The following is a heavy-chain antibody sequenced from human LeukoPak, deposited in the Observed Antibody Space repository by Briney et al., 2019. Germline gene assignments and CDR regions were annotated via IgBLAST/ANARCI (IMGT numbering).Heavy chain of an antibody. Sequence: PGGSLRLSCAASGFTFSSYAMSWVRQAPGKGLEWVSAISGSGGSTYYADSAKGRFTISRDNSKNTLYLQMNSLRAEDTAVYYCAKNPAYNWNEPAIAYWGQGTLVTVSS. CDR3: AKNPAYNWNEPAIAY. CDR1: GFTFSSYA. D-gene: IGHD1-1*01. CDR2: ISGSGGST. J-gene: IGHJ4*02. V-gene: IGHV3-23*01.